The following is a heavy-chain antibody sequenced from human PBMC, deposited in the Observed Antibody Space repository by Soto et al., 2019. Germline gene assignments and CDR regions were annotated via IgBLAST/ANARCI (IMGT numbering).Heavy chain of an antibody. CDR3: ARGQGAAIGDYYYHGMDV. CDR1: GFIFSGSA. CDR2: IRSRANNFAT. J-gene: IGHJ6*02. D-gene: IGHD2-2*02. Sequence: PRLSCAASGFIFSGSAIHWVRQASGKGLEWVGRIRSRANNFATSSAASVKGRFTFSRDDSKNTAYLQMNTLKPEDTAVYYCARGQGAAIGDYYYHGMDVWGQGTTVTVSS. V-gene: IGHV3-73*01.